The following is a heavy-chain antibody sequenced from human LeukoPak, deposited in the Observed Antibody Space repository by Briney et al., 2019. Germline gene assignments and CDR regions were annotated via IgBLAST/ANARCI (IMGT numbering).Heavy chain of an antibody. CDR2: IYHSGST. CDR1: GGSVSSGSYY. D-gene: IGHD3-10*01. J-gene: IGHJ4*02. CDR3: ARGGMVRGVMAYYFDY. Sequence: PSETLSLTCTVSGGSVSSGSYYWSWIRQPPGKGLEWSGYIYHSGSTYYNPSLKSRVTISVDRSKNQFSLKLSSVTAADTAVYSCARGGMVRGVMAYYFDYWGQGTLVTVSS. V-gene: IGHV4-30-2*01.